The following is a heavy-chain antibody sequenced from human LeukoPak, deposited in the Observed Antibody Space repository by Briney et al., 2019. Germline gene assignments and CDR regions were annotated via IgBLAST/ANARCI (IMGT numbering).Heavy chain of an antibody. CDR3: ARIRYCGGIGCYYIDY. Sequence: ASVKVSCKASGYTFTGYYMHWVRQAPGQGLEWMGWINPNSGGTNYAQKFQGRVTMTRDTSISTAYMELSRLTYDDTAFYYCARIRYCGGIGCYYIDYWGQGTLVTVSA. CDR1: GYTFTGYY. V-gene: IGHV1-2*02. CDR2: INPNSGGT. J-gene: IGHJ4*02. D-gene: IGHD2-21*01.